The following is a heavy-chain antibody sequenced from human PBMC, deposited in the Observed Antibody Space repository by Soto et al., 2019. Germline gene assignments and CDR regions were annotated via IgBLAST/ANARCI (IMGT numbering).Heavy chain of an antibody. V-gene: IGHV3-15*01. Sequence: LRLSYAAPGFTFSSACMSCVRQAPGKGLEWVARIKSKTDGGTTDYAAPVKGRFTISRDDSKSTLYLQMNSLKTEDTAVYYCTTLGGYSFRDFDYWGQETLVTVSS. CDR2: IKSKTDGGTT. D-gene: IGHD5-18*01. J-gene: IGHJ4*02. CDR3: TTLGGYSFRDFDY. CDR1: GFTFSSAC.